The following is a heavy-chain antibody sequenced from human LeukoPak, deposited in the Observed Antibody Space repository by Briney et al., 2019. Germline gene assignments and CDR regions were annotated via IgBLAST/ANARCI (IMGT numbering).Heavy chain of an antibody. CDR3: ARSSYDILTGYYTEFDY. Sequence: ASVTVSCTASGYTFTSYGISWVRQAPGQGLEWMGWISAYNGNTNYAQKLQGRVTMTTDTSTSTAYMELRSLRSDDTAVYYCARSSYDILTGYYTEFDYWGQGTLVTVSS. CDR2: ISAYNGNT. D-gene: IGHD3-9*01. CDR1: GYTFTSYG. V-gene: IGHV1-18*01. J-gene: IGHJ4*02.